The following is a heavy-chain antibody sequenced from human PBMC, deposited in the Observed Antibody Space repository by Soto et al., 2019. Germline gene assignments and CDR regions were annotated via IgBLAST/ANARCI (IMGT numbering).Heavy chain of an antibody. J-gene: IGHJ6*03. Sequence: GGSLRLSCAASGFTFSSYWMHWVRQAPGKGLVWVSRINSDGSSTSYADSVKGRFTISRDNAKNTLYLQMNSLRAEDTAVYYCARDREPTMGGYYYYYYMDVWGKGTTVTVSS. CDR3: ARDREPTMGGYYYYYYMDV. CDR1: GFTFSSYW. D-gene: IGHD3-10*01. CDR2: INSDGSST. V-gene: IGHV3-74*01.